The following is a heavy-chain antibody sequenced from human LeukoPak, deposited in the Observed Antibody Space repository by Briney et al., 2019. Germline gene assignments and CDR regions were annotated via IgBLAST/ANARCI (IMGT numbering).Heavy chain of an antibody. V-gene: IGHV3-21*01. CDR3: ARDLNWNYTFDY. J-gene: IGHJ4*02. D-gene: IGHD1-7*01. Sequence: PGGSLRLSCAASGFTFSSYSMNWVRPAPGKGLEWVSSISSSSSYIYYADSVKGRFTISRDNAKNSLYLQMNSLRAEDTAVYYCARDLNWNYTFDYWGQGTLVTVSS. CDR2: ISSSSSYI. CDR1: GFTFSSYS.